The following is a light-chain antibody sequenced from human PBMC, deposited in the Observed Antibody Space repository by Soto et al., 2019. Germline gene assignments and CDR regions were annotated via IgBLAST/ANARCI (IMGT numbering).Light chain of an antibody. CDR1: QGISTF. V-gene: IGKV1-39*01. J-gene: IGKJ1*01. CDR3: QHTRTTPRT. Sequence: DIQMTQSPSSLFANVGDRVTITCRASQGISTFLHWYQQRPGRAPTLLIFGASNLQTGVPSRFSGGGSGTEFTLTISRLQPEDIATYYCQHTRTTPRTFGQGTKVEVK. CDR2: GAS.